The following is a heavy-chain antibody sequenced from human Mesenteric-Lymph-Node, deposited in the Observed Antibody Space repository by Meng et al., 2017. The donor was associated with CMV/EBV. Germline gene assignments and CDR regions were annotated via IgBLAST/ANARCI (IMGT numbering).Heavy chain of an antibody. CDR1: GGSFSGYY. Sequence: LSLTCAVYGGSFSGYYWSWIRQPPGKGLEWIGEINHSGSTNYNPSLKSRVTISVDTSKNQFSLKLSSVTAADTAVYYCARAESYYFDYWGQGTLVTVSS. CDR2: INHSGST. CDR3: ARAESYYFDY. V-gene: IGHV4-34*01. J-gene: IGHJ4*02.